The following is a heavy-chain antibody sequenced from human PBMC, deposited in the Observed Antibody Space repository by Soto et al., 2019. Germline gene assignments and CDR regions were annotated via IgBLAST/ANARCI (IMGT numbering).Heavy chain of an antibody. D-gene: IGHD6-13*01. V-gene: IGHV4-4*02. J-gene: IGHJ5*02. CDR1: GCSISSSNW. CDR2: IYHSGST. Sequence: TSETLSLTCAVSGCSISSSNWWSWVRQPPGKGLEWIGEIYHSGSTNYNPSLKSRVTISVDKSKNQFSLKLSSVTAADTAVYYCARERPDGSRLDPWGQGTLVTVSS. CDR3: ARERPDGSRLDP.